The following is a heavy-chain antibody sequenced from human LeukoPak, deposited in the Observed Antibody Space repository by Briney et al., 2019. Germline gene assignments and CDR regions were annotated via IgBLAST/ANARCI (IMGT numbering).Heavy chain of an antibody. Sequence: GGSLRLSCAASGFTFSSYAMSWVRQAPGKGLEWVSSIITVSTTYFQYADSVKGRFTISRDNAKNSLYLQMDSLRAEDTAVYYCARDFDRAGDYHHFDFWGQGTLVTVSS. CDR2: IITVSTTYF. V-gene: IGHV3-21*01. CDR1: GFTFSSYA. D-gene: IGHD3-9*01. CDR3: ARDFDRAGDYHHFDF. J-gene: IGHJ4*02.